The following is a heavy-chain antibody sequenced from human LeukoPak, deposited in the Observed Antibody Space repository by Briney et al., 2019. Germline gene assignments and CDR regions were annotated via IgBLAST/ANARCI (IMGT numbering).Heavy chain of an antibody. J-gene: IGHJ3*02. CDR1: GYTFTSYG. CDR2: ISAYNGNT. CDR3: ARIKGVVVAATGAFDI. Sequence: ASVKVSCKASGYTFTSYGISWVRQAPGQGLEGIGWISAYNGNTNYAQNLQGRVTMTTDTSTSTAYMELRSLRSDDTAVYYCARIKGVVVAATGAFDIWGQGTMVTVSS. V-gene: IGHV1-18*01. D-gene: IGHD2-15*01.